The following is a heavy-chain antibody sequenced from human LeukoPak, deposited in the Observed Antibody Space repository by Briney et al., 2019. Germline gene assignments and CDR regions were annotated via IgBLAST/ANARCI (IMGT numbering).Heavy chain of an antibody. Sequence: SVKVSCKASGGTFSSYTISWVRQAPGQGLEWMGRIIPILGIANYAQKFQGRVTITADKSASTAYMELSSLRSEDTAVYYCARGKMVTRGMDVWGQGTTVTVSS. V-gene: IGHV1-69*02. J-gene: IGHJ6*02. CDR3: ARGKMVTRGMDV. D-gene: IGHD4-23*01. CDR2: IIPILGIA. CDR1: GGTFSSYT.